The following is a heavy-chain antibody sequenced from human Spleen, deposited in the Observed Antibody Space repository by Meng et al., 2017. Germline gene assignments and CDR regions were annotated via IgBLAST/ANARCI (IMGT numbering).Heavy chain of an antibody. D-gene: IGHD1-26*01. CDR1: GFTFSSCW. CDR3: ARENHVGHTWGDIDQ. Sequence: GGSLRLSCAASGFTFSSCWMSWVRQAPGKGLEWVANIKEDGSTKFYAASGKGRFIISRDNAKNSRYLQMNSLRAEDTAVYYCARENHVGHTWGDIDQWGQGTLVTVSS. CDR2: IKEDGSTK. V-gene: IGHV3-7*01. J-gene: IGHJ4*02.